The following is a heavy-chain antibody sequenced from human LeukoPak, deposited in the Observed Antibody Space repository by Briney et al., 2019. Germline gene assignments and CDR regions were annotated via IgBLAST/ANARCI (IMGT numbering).Heavy chain of an antibody. CDR1: GGSISSYY. CDR2: IYYSGST. J-gene: IGHJ4*02. D-gene: IGHD2-2*01. CDR3: ARAEYAYYFDY. Sequence: SETLSLTCTVSGGSISSYYWSWIRQPPGKGLEWIGYIYYSGSTNYNPSPKSRVTISVDTSKNQFSLKLSSVTAADTAVYYCARAEYAYYFDYWGQGTLVTVSS. V-gene: IGHV4-59*01.